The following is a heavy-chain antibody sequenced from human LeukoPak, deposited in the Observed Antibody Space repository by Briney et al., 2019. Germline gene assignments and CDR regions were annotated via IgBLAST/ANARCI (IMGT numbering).Heavy chain of an antibody. V-gene: IGHV4-39*01. CDR3: ARHRGRNGGYVFDY. CDR2: MYHSGTT. CDR1: GGSITITNYY. Sequence: SETLSLTCSVSGGSITITNYYWGWVRQPQGKGLEWIGSMYHSGTTYYNPSLKTRLTISVDTSKNQFSLNLSAVTAADTALYFCARHRGRNGGYVFDYWGQGTLVTVSS. J-gene: IGHJ4*02. D-gene: IGHD2-8*01.